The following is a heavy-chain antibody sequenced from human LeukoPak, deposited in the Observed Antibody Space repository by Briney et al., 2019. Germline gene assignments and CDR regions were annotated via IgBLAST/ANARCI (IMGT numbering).Heavy chain of an antibody. CDR2: IYSGGST. CDR1: GFTVSSNY. D-gene: IGHD3-9*01. Sequence: QTGGSLRLSCAASGFTVSSNYMSWVRQAPGKGLEWVSVIYSGGSTDYADSVKGRFTISGDTSKNTLYLQMNSLRVEDTAVYYCARSSHYDILTGYSEEDAFDIWGQGTMVTVSS. J-gene: IGHJ3*02. CDR3: ARSSHYDILTGYSEEDAFDI. V-gene: IGHV3-53*01.